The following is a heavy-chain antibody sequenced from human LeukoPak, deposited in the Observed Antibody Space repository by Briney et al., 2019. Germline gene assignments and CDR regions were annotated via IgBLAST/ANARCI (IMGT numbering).Heavy chain of an antibody. J-gene: IGHJ4*02. CDR3: ARALSSGYYSLNY. V-gene: IGHV4-34*01. Sequence: TTSETLSLXCAVYGGSFGGYYRSWIRRPPGKGLEWIGEINHSGSTNYNPSLKSRVTISVDTSKNQFSLKLSSVTAADTAVYYCARALSSGYYSLNYWGQGTLVTVSS. CDR2: INHSGST. D-gene: IGHD3-22*01. CDR1: GGSFGGYY.